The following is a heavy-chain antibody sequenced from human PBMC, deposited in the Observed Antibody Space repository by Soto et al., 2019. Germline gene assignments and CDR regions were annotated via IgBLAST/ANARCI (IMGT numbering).Heavy chain of an antibody. Sequence: PGGSLSLSCSASGFTFSRHAMHWVRQAPGKGLEWVSAISGSGGSTYYADSVKGRFTISRDNSKNTLYLQMNSLRAEDTAVYYCAKDRGSVVPAAIGYWGQGTLVTVSS. D-gene: IGHD2-2*01. CDR3: AKDRGSVVPAAIGY. V-gene: IGHV3-23*01. J-gene: IGHJ4*02. CDR2: ISGSGGST. CDR1: GFTFSRHA.